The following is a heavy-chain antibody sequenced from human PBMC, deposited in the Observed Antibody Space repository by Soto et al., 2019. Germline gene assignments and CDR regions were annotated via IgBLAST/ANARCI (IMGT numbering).Heavy chain of an antibody. V-gene: IGHV3-23*01. CDR1: GFACSNYA. Sequence: RWSLRLSCAASGFACSNYAMSWFRQSPGKGLEWISSLTGGGDNPHYAESVKGRFTISRDNSKSTLFLQINSLSDGDTAVYYCARGGSGWYPFDYWGQGTLVTVSS. CDR3: ARGGSGWYPFDY. CDR2: LTGGGDNP. J-gene: IGHJ4*02. D-gene: IGHD6-19*01.